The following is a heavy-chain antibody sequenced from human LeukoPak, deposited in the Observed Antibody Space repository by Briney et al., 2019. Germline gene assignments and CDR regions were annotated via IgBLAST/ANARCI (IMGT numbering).Heavy chain of an antibody. CDR2: ISGSGSPM. CDR3: ARDRGISAGSDFDY. D-gene: IGHD6-13*01. CDR1: GFTFSSYA. V-gene: IGHV3-48*03. Sequence: PGGSLRLSCAASGFTFSSYAMSWVRQAPGKGLEWVSSISGSGSPMYYADSVKGRFIISRDNAKDSVSLQMNSLRAEDTAVYFCARDRGISAGSDFDYWGQGTLVTVSS. J-gene: IGHJ4*02.